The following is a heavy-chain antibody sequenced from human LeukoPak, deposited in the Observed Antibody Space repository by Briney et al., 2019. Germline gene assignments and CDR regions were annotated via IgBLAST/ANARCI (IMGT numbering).Heavy chain of an antibody. CDR2: ISGSGGST. Sequence: GGSLRLSCAASGFTFSSYAMSWVRQAPGKGLEWVSAISGSGGSTYYADSVKGRFTISRDNSKNTLYLQMNSLRAEDTAVYYCAGSEVFPMTFDIWGQGTMVTVSS. D-gene: IGHD3-22*01. CDR1: GFTFSSYA. CDR3: AGSEVFPMTFDI. V-gene: IGHV3-23*01. J-gene: IGHJ3*02.